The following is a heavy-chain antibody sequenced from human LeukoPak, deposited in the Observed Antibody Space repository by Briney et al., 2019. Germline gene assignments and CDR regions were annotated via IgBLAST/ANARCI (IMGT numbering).Heavy chain of an antibody. V-gene: IGHV4-38-2*02. CDR1: GYSISSGYY. CDR2: IYHSGST. CDR3: ARFDYDILTGSTKFDY. D-gene: IGHD3-9*01. Sequence: SETLSLTCTVAGYSISSGYYWGWIRQPPGKGLEWIGSIYHSGSTYYNPSLKSRVTISVDTSKNQFSLKLSSVTAADTAVYYCARFDYDILTGSTKFDYWGQGTLVTVSS. J-gene: IGHJ4*02.